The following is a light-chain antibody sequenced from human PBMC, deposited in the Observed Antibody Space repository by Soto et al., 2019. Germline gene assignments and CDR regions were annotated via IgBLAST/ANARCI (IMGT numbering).Light chain of an antibody. CDR2: EDS. Sequence: QSALTQPAAVSGSPGQSITISCTGTSRDVGSYNLVSWYQQHPGKAPKVMIYEDSKRPSGVSNRFSGSKSGNTASLTISGLQAEDEADYYCCSYAGSSTPVVFGGGTQLTVL. CDR1: SRDVGSYNL. J-gene: IGLJ2*01. CDR3: CSYAGSSTPVV. V-gene: IGLV2-23*01.